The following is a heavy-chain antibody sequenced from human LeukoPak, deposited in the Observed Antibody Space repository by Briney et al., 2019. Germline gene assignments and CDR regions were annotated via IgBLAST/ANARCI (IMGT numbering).Heavy chain of an antibody. CDR3: ARSIVVSPAAPYIRFDP. J-gene: IGHJ5*02. CDR2: IRQDGRDM. CDR1: GLTFNNAW. D-gene: IGHD2-2*01. V-gene: IGHV3-7*03. Sequence: GGSLRLSCAASGLTFNNAWMIWVRQAPGRGLEWVANIRQDGRDMRYVDSVRGRFTISRDNAKNSLYLQMNSLRDEDTAVYYCARSIVVSPAAPYIRFDPWGQGTLVTVSS.